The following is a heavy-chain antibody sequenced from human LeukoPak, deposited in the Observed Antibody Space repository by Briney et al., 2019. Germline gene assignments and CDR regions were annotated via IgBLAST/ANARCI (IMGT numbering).Heavy chain of an antibody. D-gene: IGHD3-3*01. Sequence: GESLKISCKGSGYSFTSYWIGWVRQMPGKGLEWMGIIYPGDSDTRYSPSFQGQVTISADKSISTAYLQWSSLKASDTAMYYCARQYDEYYYYMDVWGKGTTVTVSS. CDR2: IYPGDSDT. CDR3: ARQYDEYYYYMDV. V-gene: IGHV5-51*01. CDR1: GYSFTSYW. J-gene: IGHJ6*03.